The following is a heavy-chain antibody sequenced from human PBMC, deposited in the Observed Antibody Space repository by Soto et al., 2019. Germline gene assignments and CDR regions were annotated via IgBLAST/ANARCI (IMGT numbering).Heavy chain of an antibody. CDR2: IYYSGST. D-gene: IGHD3-16*01. CDR1: GGSISSGGYY. CDR3: ANIKLREYHDFDI. Sequence: SETLSLTCTVSGGSISSGGYYWSWIRQHPGKGLEWIGYIYYSGSTYYNPSLKSRVTISVDTSKNQFSLKLSSVTAADTAVYYCANIKLREYHDFDIWGQGTMVTVS. V-gene: IGHV4-31*03. J-gene: IGHJ3*02.